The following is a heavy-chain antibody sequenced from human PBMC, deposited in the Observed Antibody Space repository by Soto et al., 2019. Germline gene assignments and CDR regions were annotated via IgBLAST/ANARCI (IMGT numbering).Heavy chain of an antibody. Sequence: SETLSLTCTVSGDSISSSSYYWGWIRQPPGKGLEWIGSIYYSGSTFYNPSRKSRVTISVDTSKNQFSLEVTSVTAADTAVYYCARQGYSSGWYVFDYWGQGTLVTVSS. V-gene: IGHV4-39*01. CDR3: ARQGYSSGWYVFDY. CDR1: GDSISSSSYY. J-gene: IGHJ4*02. D-gene: IGHD6-19*01. CDR2: IYYSGST.